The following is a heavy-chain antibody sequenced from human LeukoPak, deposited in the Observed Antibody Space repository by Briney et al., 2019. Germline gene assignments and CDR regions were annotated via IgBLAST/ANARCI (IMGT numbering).Heavy chain of an antibody. D-gene: IGHD4-11*01. V-gene: IGHV4-34*01. J-gene: IGHJ4*02. CDR2: INHSGST. CDR1: GGSFSGYY. Sequence: SETLSLTCAVYGGSFSGYYWSWIRQPPGKGLEWIGEINHSGSTNYNPSLKSRVTISVDTSKNQFSLKLSSVTAADTAVYYCAREGVDYPADYWGQGTLVTVSS. CDR3: AREGVDYPADY.